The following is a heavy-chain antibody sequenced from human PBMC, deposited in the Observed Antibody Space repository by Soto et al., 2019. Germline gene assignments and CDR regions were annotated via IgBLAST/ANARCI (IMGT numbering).Heavy chain of an antibody. CDR1: GLTVSGKKS. CDR2: LYDVAGT. J-gene: IGHJ3*02. D-gene: IGHD3-22*01. V-gene: IGHV3-53*01. CDR3: PLCRLQEHDIDI. Sequence: DVQLVESGGGWIQPGGSLRLSCAAFGLTVSGKKSLAWVRQAPWKGLDWLSGLYDVAGTYYADSVKGRFTVSRDSSKSAVYLQSNRQSPGNRAVYSCPLCRLQEHDIDIWGLATKLPGSS.